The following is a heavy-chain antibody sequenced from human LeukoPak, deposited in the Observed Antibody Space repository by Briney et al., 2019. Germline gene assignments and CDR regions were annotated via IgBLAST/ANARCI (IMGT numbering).Heavy chain of an antibody. CDR2: IYYSGST. CDR3: ARHVTVHYSSFDY. D-gene: IGHD2-15*01. V-gene: IGHV4-59*08. CDR1: GGSINSYF. Sequence: SETLSLTCTVSGGSINSYFWSWIRQPPGKGLEWIGYIYYSGSTNYHPSLKSRVTISVDTSKKQFSLNLTSVTAADTAVYYCARHVTVHYSSFDYWGQGTLVTVSS. J-gene: IGHJ4*02.